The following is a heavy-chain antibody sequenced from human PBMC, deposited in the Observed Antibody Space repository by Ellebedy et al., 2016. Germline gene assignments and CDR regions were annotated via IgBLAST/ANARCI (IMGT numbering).Heavy chain of an antibody. D-gene: IGHD3-16*02. CDR1: GYTLTELS. CDR3: ATVPDYVWGSYRYTLALVY. J-gene: IGHJ4*02. CDR2: FDPEDGET. V-gene: IGHV1-24*01. Sequence: ASVKVSXKVSGYTLTELSMHWVRQAPGKGLEWMGGFDPEDGETIYAQKFQGRVTMTEDTSTDTAYMELSSLRSEDTAVYYCATVPDYVWGSYRYTLALVYWGQGTLVTVSS.